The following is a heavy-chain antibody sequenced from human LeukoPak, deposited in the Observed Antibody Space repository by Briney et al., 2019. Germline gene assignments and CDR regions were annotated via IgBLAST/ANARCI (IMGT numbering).Heavy chain of an antibody. J-gene: IGHJ4*02. V-gene: IGHV5-51*01. CDR1: GYSFSSYW. D-gene: IGHD4-11*01. CDR2: IYPGDSDT. Sequence: GESLKISCKGSGYSFSSYWIAWVRQMPGKGLEWMGIIYPGDSDTRYSPSFQGHVTISADRSISTAYLQWSSLKASDTAMYYCARHVWDDYHFDYWGQGTVVTVSS. CDR3: ARHVWDDYHFDY.